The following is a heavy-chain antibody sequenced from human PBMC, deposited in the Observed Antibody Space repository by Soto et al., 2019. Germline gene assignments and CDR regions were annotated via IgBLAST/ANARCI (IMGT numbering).Heavy chain of an antibody. J-gene: IGHJ1*01. CDR1: GFTVSSNY. D-gene: IGHD3-22*01. Sequence: EVQLVETGGGLIQPGGSLRLSCAASGFTVSSNYMSWVRQAPGKGLEWVSVIYSGGSTYYADSVKGRFTISRDNSKNTPYFKMNREGDSDTALYYCARETGYDSGGYYRFQYFHHWGQGTLVTVSS. CDR2: IYSGGST. V-gene: IGHV3-53*02. CDR3: ARETGYDSGGYYRFQYFHH.